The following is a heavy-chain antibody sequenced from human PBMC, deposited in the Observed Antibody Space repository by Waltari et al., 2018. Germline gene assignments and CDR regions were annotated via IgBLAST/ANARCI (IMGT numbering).Heavy chain of an antibody. J-gene: IGHJ5*02. CDR1: GGTFSSYA. Sequence: QVQLVQSGAEVKKPGSSVKVSCKASGGTFSSYAISWVRQAPGQGLEWMGGSSPMLWTANDARKFQGRVTITADESTSTAYMELRSLRSEDTAVYYCARVGAGYNWFDPWGQGTLVTVSS. CDR2: SSPMLWTA. CDR3: ARVGAGYNWFDP. V-gene: IGHV1-69*01.